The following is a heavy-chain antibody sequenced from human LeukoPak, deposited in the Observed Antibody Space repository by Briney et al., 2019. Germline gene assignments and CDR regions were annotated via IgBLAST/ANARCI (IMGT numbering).Heavy chain of an antibody. J-gene: IGHJ3*02. V-gene: IGHV4-59*01. D-gene: IGHD6-19*01. CDR2: IYYSGST. CDR3: AREVAGAHDAFDI. CDR1: GGSISSYY. Sequence: SETLSLTCTVSGGSISSYYWSWIWQPPGKGLEWIGYIYYSGSTNYNPSFKSRVIISVDTSKNQFSLKLSSVTAADTAVYYCAREVAGAHDAFDIWGQGTMVTVSS.